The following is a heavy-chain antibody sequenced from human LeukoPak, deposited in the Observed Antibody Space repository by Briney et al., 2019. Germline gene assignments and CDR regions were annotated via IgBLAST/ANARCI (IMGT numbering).Heavy chain of an antibody. Sequence: ASVKVCCKASGYTFIRYGITWVRQAPGQGLEWMGWISAYNGNIDYAQKLQGRVSMTTDTSTSTAYMELTSLRSDDTAVYYCARDHAESSNWPSDYWGQGTLVTVSS. V-gene: IGHV1-18*01. D-gene: IGHD6-13*01. J-gene: IGHJ4*02. CDR2: ISAYNGNI. CDR3: ARDHAESSNWPSDY. CDR1: GYTFIRYG.